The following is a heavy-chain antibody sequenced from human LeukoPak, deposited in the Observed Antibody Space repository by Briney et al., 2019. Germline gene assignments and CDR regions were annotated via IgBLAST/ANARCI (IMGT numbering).Heavy chain of an antibody. CDR1: GGSFSGYY. CDR3: ARGGVQDFFDY. V-gene: IGHV4-34*01. D-gene: IGHD1-1*01. Sequence: SETLSLTCAVYGGSFSGYYWSWIRQPPGKGLEWIGEINHSGSTNYNPSLKSRVTISVDTSKNQSSLKLSSVTAADTAVYYCARGGVQDFFDYWGQGTLVTVSS. CDR2: INHSGST. J-gene: IGHJ4*02.